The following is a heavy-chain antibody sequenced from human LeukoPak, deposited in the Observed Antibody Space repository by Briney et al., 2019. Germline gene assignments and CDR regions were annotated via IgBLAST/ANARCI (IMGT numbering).Heavy chain of an antibody. CDR2: IIPIFGTA. CDR3: ARVAISRSELPTQYYYYYGMDV. CDR1: GGTFISYA. V-gene: IGHV1-69*06. D-gene: IGHD3-10*01. Sequence: GASVKVSCKASGGTFISYAISWVRQAPGQGLEWMGGIIPIFGTANYAQKFQGRVTTTADKSTSTAYMERSSLRSEDTAVYYCARVAISRSELPTQYYYYYGMDVWGKGTTVTVSS. J-gene: IGHJ6*04.